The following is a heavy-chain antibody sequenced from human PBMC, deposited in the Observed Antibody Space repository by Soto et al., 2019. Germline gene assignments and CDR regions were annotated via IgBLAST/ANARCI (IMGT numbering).Heavy chain of an antibody. D-gene: IGHD1-26*01. CDR2: ISAFSDSI. Sequence: EVQLLESGGGLVQPGGSLRLSCAASGFIFSSYSMYWVRQAPGKGPEGVAGISAFSDSILYADSVEGRFTISRDNSKNTPYLQMNSLRSDDRAVYFWANKIRSGGGNWELDRWGQGTLVSVSS. CDR3: ANKIRSGGGNWELDR. J-gene: IGHJ4*02. V-gene: IGHV3-23*01. CDR1: GFIFSSYS.